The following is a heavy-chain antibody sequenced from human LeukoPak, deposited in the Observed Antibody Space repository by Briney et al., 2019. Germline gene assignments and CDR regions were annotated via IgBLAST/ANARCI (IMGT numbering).Heavy chain of an antibody. CDR1: GYSFTIYW. CDR2: IYPGDSDT. J-gene: IGHJ3*02. CDR3: ATRGDGDAFDI. D-gene: IGHD2-21*02. V-gene: IGHV5-51*01. Sequence: GESLKISCKGSGYSFTIYWIAWGRQMAGKGLEWMGIIYPGDSDTRYSPSFQGQVTISADKSISTAYLQWSSLKASDTAMYYCATRGDGDAFDIWGQGTMVTVSS.